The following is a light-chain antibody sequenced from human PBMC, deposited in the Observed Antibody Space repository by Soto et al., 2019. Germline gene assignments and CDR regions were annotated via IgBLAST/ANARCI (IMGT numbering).Light chain of an antibody. CDR1: RSVSSY. CDR3: QQRTNWPAST. Sequence: EIVLTQSPATLSLSPGENATLSCRASRSVSSYLAWYQQKPGQTPRLLIHEASNRATGIPVMFSASGSGTDFTLTNGSLEAEDFAVYYCQQRTNWPASTFGQGTRLEIK. J-gene: IGKJ5*01. V-gene: IGKV3-11*01. CDR2: EAS.